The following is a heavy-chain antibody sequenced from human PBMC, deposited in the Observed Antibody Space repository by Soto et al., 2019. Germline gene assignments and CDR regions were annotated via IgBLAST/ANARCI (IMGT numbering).Heavy chain of an antibody. V-gene: IGHV1-69*01. Sequence: QVQLVQTGAEVEKPGSSVKVSCKASGGTFSSYAISWVRQAPGQGLEWMGGIIPIFGTANYAQKFQGRVTITADESTSTAYMELSSLRSEDTAVYYCSRTRQGLGAFDIWRQGTMVTVSS. D-gene: IGHD3-16*01. CDR3: SRTRQGLGAFDI. J-gene: IGHJ3*02. CDR2: IIPIFGTA. CDR1: GGTFSSYA.